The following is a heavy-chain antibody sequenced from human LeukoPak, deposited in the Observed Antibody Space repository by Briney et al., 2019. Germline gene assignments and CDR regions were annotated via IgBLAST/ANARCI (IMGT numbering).Heavy chain of an antibody. J-gene: IGHJ6*02. CDR2: IYSGGST. Sequence: GGSLRLSCAASGFTVSSNYMSWVRQAPGKGLEWVSVIYSGGSTYYADSVKGRFTISGDNSKNTLYLQMNSLRAEDTAVYYCARAGTEYYGMDVWGQGTTVTVSS. CDR3: ARAGTEYYGMDV. V-gene: IGHV3-53*01. D-gene: IGHD6-13*01. CDR1: GFTVSSNY.